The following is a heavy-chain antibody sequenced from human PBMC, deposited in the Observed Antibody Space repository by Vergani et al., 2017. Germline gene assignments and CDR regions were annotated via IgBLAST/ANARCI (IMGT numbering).Heavy chain of an antibody. CDR3: VRDQVTMLRGSDALDI. CDR2: ISSKAYGQAT. J-gene: IGHJ3*02. D-gene: IGHD3-10*01. V-gene: IGHV3-49*03. CDR1: GFTFGYYA. Sequence: EVQLVESGGGLVQPGGSLKLSCAASGFTFGYYAMDWFRQAPGKGLEWVGGISSKAYGQATVYAESVKGRFTISRDDSKSIAYLQMNNLQTEDTAMYYCVRDQVTMLRGSDALDIWGQGTMVTVSS.